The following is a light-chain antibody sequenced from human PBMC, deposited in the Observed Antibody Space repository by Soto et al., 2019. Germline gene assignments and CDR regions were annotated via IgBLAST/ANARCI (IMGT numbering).Light chain of an antibody. Sequence: DIQMTQSPSTLSASVGDRVTITCRASQSISSWLAWYQQKPGKAPKLLIYDASSLESGVQSRFSGSGSGTEFTLTIRSLQPDDFATYYCKQYNSYSITVGQGTRLEI. CDR2: DAS. V-gene: IGKV1-5*01. J-gene: IGKJ5*01. CDR1: QSISSW. CDR3: KQYNSYSIT.